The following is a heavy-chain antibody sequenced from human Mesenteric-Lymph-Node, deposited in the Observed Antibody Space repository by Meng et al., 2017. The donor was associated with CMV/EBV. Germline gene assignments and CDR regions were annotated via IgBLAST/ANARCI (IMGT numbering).Heavy chain of an antibody. J-gene: IGHJ4*02. V-gene: IGHV4-39*07. CDR3: ARGVHGRYCPTTTCYPVDY. Sequence: GSLRLSCTLSLGSISSGSYYWGWLRQPPGKGLEWIGSIHYTGSANYNPSLRSRVTISVDTSKDQLSLILDSVTAADTAVYYCARGVHGRYCPTTTCYPVDYWGQGTLVTVSS. CDR2: IHYTGSA. CDR1: LGSISSGSYY. D-gene: IGHD2-2*01.